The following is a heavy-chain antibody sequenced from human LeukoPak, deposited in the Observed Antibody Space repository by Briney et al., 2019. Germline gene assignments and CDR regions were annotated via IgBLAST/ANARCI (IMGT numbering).Heavy chain of an antibody. V-gene: IGHV3-23*01. Sequence: PGGSLRLSCAGPGFTFSSYGMSWVRQAPGKGLEWVSAISNSGGSTYYTDSVKGRFTISRDNAKNTLNLQMNSLRAEDTAVYYCARDLGQYYDTSDNWFDPWGQGTLVTVSS. CDR2: ISNSGGST. D-gene: IGHD3-22*01. CDR1: GFTFSSYG. CDR3: ARDLGQYYDTSDNWFDP. J-gene: IGHJ5*02.